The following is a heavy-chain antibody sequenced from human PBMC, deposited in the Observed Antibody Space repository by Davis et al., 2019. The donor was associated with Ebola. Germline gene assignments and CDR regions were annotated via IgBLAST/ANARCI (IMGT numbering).Heavy chain of an antibody. Sequence: SETLSPTCALHGGSFSGYYWSWIRQPPGKGLEWIGEINHSGSTNYNPSLKSRVTISVDTSKNQFSLKLSSVTAADTAVYYCARQRGYSGYARFDYWGQGTLVTVSS. D-gene: IGHD5-12*01. J-gene: IGHJ4*02. CDR1: GGSFSGYY. CDR2: INHSGST. V-gene: IGHV4-34*01. CDR3: ARQRGYSGYARFDY.